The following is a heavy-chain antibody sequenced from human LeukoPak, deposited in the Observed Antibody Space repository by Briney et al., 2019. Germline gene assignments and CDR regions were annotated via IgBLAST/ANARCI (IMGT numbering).Heavy chain of an antibody. CDR3: ASSLPPTEAHAFDI. J-gene: IGHJ3*02. V-gene: IGHV3-53*01. D-gene: IGHD4-17*01. CDR1: GFTVSGNY. Sequence: GGSLRLSCAPSGFTVSGNYMSWVRQAPGKGLEWVSVIYSGGSTYYADSVKGRFTISRGNAKNSLYLQMYSLRADDTAVYYCASSLPPTEAHAFDIWGQGTMVTVSS. CDR2: IYSGGST.